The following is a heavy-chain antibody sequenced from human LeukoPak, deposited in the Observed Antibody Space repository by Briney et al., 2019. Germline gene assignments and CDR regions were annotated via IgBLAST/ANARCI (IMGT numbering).Heavy chain of an antibody. D-gene: IGHD3-9*01. V-gene: IGHV3-7*01. CDR2: IKQDGSEK. CDR1: GFTFSSYW. CDR3: ATFQGYFDWLEFDY. J-gene: IGHJ4*02. Sequence: GGSLRLSCAASGFTFSSYWMSWVRQAPGKGLEWVANIKQDGSEKYYVDSVKGRFTISRDNAKNSLYLQMNGLRAEDTAVYYCATFQGYFDWLEFDYWGQGTLVTVSS.